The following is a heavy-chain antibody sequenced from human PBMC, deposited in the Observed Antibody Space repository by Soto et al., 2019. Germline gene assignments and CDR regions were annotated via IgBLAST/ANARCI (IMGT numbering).Heavy chain of an antibody. CDR3: ARESSYCDSSGYYYSYGMDV. D-gene: IGHD3-22*01. J-gene: IGHJ6*02. CDR1: GYTFTSYG. Sequence: SVKVSCGAAGYTFTSYGISWGRQAPVQGREWMGWISAYNGNTNYSQKLQGRVTMTTDTSTSTANMELRSLRSDDTAVYYCARESSYCDSSGYYYSYGMDVWGQGTTVTVSS. V-gene: IGHV1-18*01. CDR2: ISAYNGNT.